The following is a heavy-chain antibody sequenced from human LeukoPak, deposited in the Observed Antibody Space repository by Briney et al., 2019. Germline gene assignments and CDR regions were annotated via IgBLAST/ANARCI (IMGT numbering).Heavy chain of an antibody. Sequence: SETLSLTCTVSGGSISSYYWSWIRQPPEKGLEWIGYIYYCGSTNYNPSLKSRVTISVDTSKNQFSLKLSPVTAADTAVYYCARVSPYGSGSYMAFDIWGQGTMVTVSS. CDR3: ARVSPYGSGSYMAFDI. CDR1: GGSISSYY. V-gene: IGHV4-59*01. J-gene: IGHJ3*02. D-gene: IGHD3-10*01. CDR2: IYYCGST.